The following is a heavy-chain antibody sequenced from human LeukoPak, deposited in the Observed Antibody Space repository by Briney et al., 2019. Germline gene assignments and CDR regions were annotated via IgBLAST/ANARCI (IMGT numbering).Heavy chain of an antibody. V-gene: IGHV1-8*03. CDR3: ARSLPTIHIVVVPAATNDAFDI. D-gene: IGHD2-2*01. J-gene: IGHJ3*02. CDR1: GYTFTSYD. Sequence: GASVKVSCKASGYTFTSYDINWVRQATGQGLEWMGWMNPNSGNTGYAQKFQGRVTITRNTSISTAYMELSSLRSEDTAVYYCARSLPTIHIVVVPAATNDAFDIRGQGTMVTVSS. CDR2: MNPNSGNT.